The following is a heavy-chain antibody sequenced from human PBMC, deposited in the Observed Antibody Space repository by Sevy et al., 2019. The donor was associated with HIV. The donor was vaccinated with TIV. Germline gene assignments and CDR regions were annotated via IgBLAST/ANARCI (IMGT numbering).Heavy chain of an antibody. J-gene: IGHJ1*01. CDR1: GFTFSDYG. D-gene: IGHD3-22*01. CDR2: ISSSSSYL. CDR3: AGDRLNFYDTGGYYYAEYFHH. V-gene: IGHV3-21*01. Sequence: GGSLRLSCAASGFTFSDYGMNWVRQAPGKGLEWVSSISSSSSYLYYADSVKGRFTISRDNDKNSLSLQMNSLRAEDTAVYYCAGDRLNFYDTGGYYYAEYFHHWGQGTLVTVSS.